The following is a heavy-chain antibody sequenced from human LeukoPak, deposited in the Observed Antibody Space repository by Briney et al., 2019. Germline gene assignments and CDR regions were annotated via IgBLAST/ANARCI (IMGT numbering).Heavy chain of an antibody. CDR2: IYSGGTT. D-gene: IGHD3-22*01. J-gene: IGHJ4*02. V-gene: IGHV3-53*01. CDR1: GFSVSSNY. CDR3: AGRYDSSGYPLH. Sequence: GGSLRLSCAASGFSVSSNYVSWVRQAPGKGLGWVSVIYSGGTTYYADSIKGRFTISRDNSKNTLYLQMNSLRAEDTAVYYCAGRYDSSGYPLHWGQGTLVTVSS.